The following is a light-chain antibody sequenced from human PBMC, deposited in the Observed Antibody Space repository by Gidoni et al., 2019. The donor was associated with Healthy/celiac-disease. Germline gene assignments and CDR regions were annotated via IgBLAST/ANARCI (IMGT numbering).Light chain of an antibody. CDR3: QQRSNWLT. V-gene: IGKV3-11*01. J-gene: IGKJ4*01. CDR1: QSVSSY. Sequence: EIVLTQSPATLSLSPGERATLSCRASQSVSSYLAWYQQKPGQAPRLLIDDASNRATGIPARFSGSGSGTDITITISSLEPEDFAVYYCQQRSNWLTFGGGTKVEIK. CDR2: DAS.